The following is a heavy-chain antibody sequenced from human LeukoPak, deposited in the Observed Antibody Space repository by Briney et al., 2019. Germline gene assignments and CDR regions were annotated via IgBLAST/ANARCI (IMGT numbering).Heavy chain of an antibody. CDR1: GFTFSSYG. CDR2: IWYDGSNK. V-gene: IGHV3-33*01. J-gene: IGHJ4*02. CDR3: AREPYYYDSSGYSGLDY. D-gene: IGHD3-22*01. Sequence: PGGSLRLSCAASGFTFSSYGRHWVRQAPGKGLEWVAVIWYDGSNKYYADSVKGRFTISRDNSKNTLYLQMNSLRAEDTAVYYCAREPYYYDSSGYSGLDYWGQGTLVTVSS.